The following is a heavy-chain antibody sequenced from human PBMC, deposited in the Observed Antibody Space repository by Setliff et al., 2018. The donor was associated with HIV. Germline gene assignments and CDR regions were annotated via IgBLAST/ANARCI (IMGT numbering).Heavy chain of an antibody. Sequence: GGSLRLSCAASGFTFSSYWMSWVRQAPGKGLEWVANIKQDGSEKYYVDSVRGRFTISRDNAKNSLYLQMNSLRAEDTAVYYCARDGVPYSSSWYVPDYWGQGTLVTVSS. J-gene: IGHJ4*02. CDR1: GFTFSSYW. V-gene: IGHV3-7*01. CDR3: ARDGVPYSSSWYVPDY. CDR2: IKQDGSEK. D-gene: IGHD6-13*01.